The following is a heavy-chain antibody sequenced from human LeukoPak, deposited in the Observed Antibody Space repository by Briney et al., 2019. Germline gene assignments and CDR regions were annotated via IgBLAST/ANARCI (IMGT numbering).Heavy chain of an antibody. J-gene: IGHJ4*02. CDR3: VKADSGYDLLFDY. CDR2: ISGSGGST. Sequence: LSGGSLRLSCAASGFTFSSYAMSWVRQAPGKGLEWVSGISGSGGSTYYADSVKGRFTISRDNSKNTLYLQMNGLRAEDTAVYYCVKADSGYDLLFDYWGQGTLVTVSS. V-gene: IGHV3-23*01. D-gene: IGHD5-12*01. CDR1: GFTFSSYA.